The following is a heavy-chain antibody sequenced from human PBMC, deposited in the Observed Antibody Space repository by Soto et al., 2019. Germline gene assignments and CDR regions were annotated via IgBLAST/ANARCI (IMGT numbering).Heavy chain of an antibody. V-gene: IGHV4-31*03. D-gene: IGHD2-2*01. Sequence: SETLSLTCTVSCGSISSGGYYWSWIRQHPGKGLEWIGYIYYSGSTYYNPSLKSRVTISVDTSKNQFSLKLSSVTAADTAVYYCARERGYWSSTSCYGNWFDPWGQGTLVTVSS. CDR2: IYYSGST. CDR3: ARERGYWSSTSCYGNWFDP. CDR1: CGSISSGGYY. J-gene: IGHJ5*02.